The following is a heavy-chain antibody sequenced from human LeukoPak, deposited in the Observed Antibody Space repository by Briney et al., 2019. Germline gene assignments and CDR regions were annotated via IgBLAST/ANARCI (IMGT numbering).Heavy chain of an antibody. CDR3: ARDNYYGSGSHDY. V-gene: IGHV3-53*04. CDR1: GFTVSSNY. Sequence: GGSLRLSCAASGFTVSSNYMSWVRQAPGKGLEWVSVIYSGGSTYYADSVKGRFTISRHNSKNTLYLQMNSLRAEDTAVYYCARDNYYGSGSHDYWGQGTLVTVSS. CDR2: IYSGGST. J-gene: IGHJ4*02. D-gene: IGHD3-10*01.